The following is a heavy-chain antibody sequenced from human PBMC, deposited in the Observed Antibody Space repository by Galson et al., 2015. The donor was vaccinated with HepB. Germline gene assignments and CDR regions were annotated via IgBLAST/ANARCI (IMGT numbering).Heavy chain of an antibody. CDR2: IRSKANSYAS. CDR1: GFTFSGSA. CDR3: TRLRTVTSDY. J-gene: IGHJ4*02. Sequence: SLRLSCAASGFTFSGSAMHWVRQASGKGLEWVGRIRSKANSYASAYAASVKGRFTISRDDSKNTAYLQMNSLKTEDTAVYYCTRLRTVTSDYWGQGTLVTVSS. D-gene: IGHD4-17*01. V-gene: IGHV3-73*01.